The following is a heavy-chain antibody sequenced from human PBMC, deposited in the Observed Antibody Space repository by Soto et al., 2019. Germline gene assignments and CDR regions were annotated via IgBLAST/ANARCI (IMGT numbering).Heavy chain of an antibody. CDR1: GYTLTELS. CDR3: ATDKGSYYDSSGYGSYFDY. J-gene: IGHJ4*02. CDR2: CDPEDGET. Sequence: QVQLVQSGAEVKKPGASVKVSCKVSGYTLTELSMHWVRQAPGKGLEWMGGCDPEDGETIYAQKFQGRVNMTEDTSTDTAYMELSSLRSEDTAVYYCATDKGSYYDSSGYGSYFDYWGQGTLVTVSS. D-gene: IGHD3-22*01. V-gene: IGHV1-24*01.